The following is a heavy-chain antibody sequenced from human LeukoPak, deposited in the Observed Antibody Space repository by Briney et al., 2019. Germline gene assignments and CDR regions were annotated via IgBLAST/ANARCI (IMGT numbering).Heavy chain of an antibody. CDR3: ARDLIRVRYYDSSGYPRYGY. Sequence: GASVKVSCKASGYTFTGYYMHWVRQAPGQGLEWMGWINPNSGGTNYAQKFQGRVTMTRDTSISTAYMELSRLRSDDTAVYYCARDLIRVRYYDSSGYPRYGYWGQGTLVTVSS. D-gene: IGHD3-22*01. J-gene: IGHJ4*02. CDR1: GYTFTGYY. CDR2: INPNSGGT. V-gene: IGHV1-2*02.